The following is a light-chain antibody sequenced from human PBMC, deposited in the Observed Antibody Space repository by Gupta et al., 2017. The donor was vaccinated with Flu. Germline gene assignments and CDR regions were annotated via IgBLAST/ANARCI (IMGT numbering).Light chain of an antibody. J-gene: IGKJ2*01. CDR1: QYIGSN. V-gene: IGKV3-15*01. Sequence: IVMTQSPATLSVSPGESATLSCRASQYIGSNLAWYQQKPGQATRLVIFGAATRASGIPGRFSGSRSGTDFTLTISSLQSEDFALYYCQQYNNWPPGYSFGQGTKLEVK. CDR2: GAA. CDR3: QQYNNWPPGYS.